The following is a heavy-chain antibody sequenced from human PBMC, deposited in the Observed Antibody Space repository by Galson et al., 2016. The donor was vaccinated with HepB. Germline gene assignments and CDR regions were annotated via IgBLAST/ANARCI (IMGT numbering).Heavy chain of an antibody. CDR1: GITLRGYA. CDR3: ASERLDSSGYSYPDAFEI. V-gene: IGHV3-21*01. D-gene: IGHD3-22*01. J-gene: IGHJ3*02. CDR2: ISRGGTYT. Sequence: SLRLSCAASGITLRGYAMNWVRQAPGKGLDWVSCISRGGTYTYYADSVKGRFTVSRDNAKNSLYLQMNNLRAEDTALYYCASERLDSSGYSYPDAFEICGLGTMVTVSS.